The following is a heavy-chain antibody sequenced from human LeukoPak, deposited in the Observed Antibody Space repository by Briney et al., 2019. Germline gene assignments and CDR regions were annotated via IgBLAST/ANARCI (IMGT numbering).Heavy chain of an antibody. Sequence: SVKVSCKASGGTVSSYAISWVRQAPGQGLEWMGGIIPIFGTANYAQKFQGRVTITADESTSTAYMELSSLRSEDTAVYYCARDQNVDIVATMSYWGQGTLVTVSS. V-gene: IGHV1-69*13. J-gene: IGHJ4*02. CDR1: GGTVSSYA. CDR2: IIPIFGTA. D-gene: IGHD5-12*01. CDR3: ARDQNVDIVATMSY.